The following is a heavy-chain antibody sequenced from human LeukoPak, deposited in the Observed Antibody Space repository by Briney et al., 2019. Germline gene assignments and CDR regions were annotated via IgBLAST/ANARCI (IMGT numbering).Heavy chain of an antibody. CDR1: GFTFSSYS. CDR3: ARWRGAQSEFDY. D-gene: IGHD3-3*01. V-gene: IGHV3-7*01. CDR2: LKDSGIEK. Sequence: GALRLSCAGSGFTFSSYSMGWVRPAPGKGLEGVANLKDSGIEKEHVDSVKGRFTISRDNAKNSLYLQMNSLRVEDTALYFCARWRGAQSEFDYWGQGTRVTVSS. J-gene: IGHJ4*02.